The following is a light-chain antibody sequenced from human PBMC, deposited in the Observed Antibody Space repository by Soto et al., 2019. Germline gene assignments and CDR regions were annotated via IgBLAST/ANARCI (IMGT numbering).Light chain of an antibody. Sequence: EVVLTQSPATLSLSLGERATRSCRSSENVRTFVDWYQQKPGQAPRLLIYGASKRATGIPARFSGSGSGTDFTLTISDLEPEDFAVYYCQQHSHWPPWTFGQGTRVEI. V-gene: IGKV3-11*01. J-gene: IGKJ1*01. CDR2: GAS. CDR1: ENVRTF. CDR3: QQHSHWPPWT.